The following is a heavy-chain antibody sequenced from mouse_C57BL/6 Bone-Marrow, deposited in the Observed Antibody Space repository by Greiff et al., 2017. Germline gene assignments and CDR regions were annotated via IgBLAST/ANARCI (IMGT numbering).Heavy chain of an antibody. J-gene: IGHJ4*01. D-gene: IGHD1-1*01. V-gene: IGHV5-17*01. Sequence: EVQLVESGGGLVKPGGSLKLSCAASGFTFSDYGMHWVRQAPEKGLEWVAYISSGSSTIYYADTVKGRFTISRDNAKNTLFRQMTSLRSEDTAMYYCARSYYGSSCDAMDYWGQGTSVPVSS. CDR3: ARSYYGSSCDAMDY. CDR2: ISSGSSTI. CDR1: GFTFSDYG.